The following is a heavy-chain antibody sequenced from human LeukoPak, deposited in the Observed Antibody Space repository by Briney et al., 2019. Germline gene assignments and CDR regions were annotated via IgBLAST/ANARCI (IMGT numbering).Heavy chain of an antibody. J-gene: IGHJ4*02. D-gene: IGHD3-16*01. CDR1: GYTFTGDY. CDR2: INPNSGVT. Sequence: GASVKVSCKASGYTFTGDYLHWVRQAPGQGLEWMGWINPNSGVTSFAQKFQGRVTVTRDTSINTAYMELSSLRSDDTAVYYCATGDYYGPRRGYWGQGTLVTVSS. CDR3: ATGDYYGPRRGY. V-gene: IGHV1-2*02.